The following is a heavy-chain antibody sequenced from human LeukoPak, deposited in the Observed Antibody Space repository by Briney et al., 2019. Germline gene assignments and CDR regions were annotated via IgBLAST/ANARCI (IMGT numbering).Heavy chain of an antibody. D-gene: IGHD2-15*01. V-gene: IGHV1-2*02. J-gene: IGHJ5*02. Sequence: ASVKVSCKASGYTFTGYYMHWVRQAPGQGLEWMGWINPNSGGTNYAQKFQGRVTMTRDTSISTAYMELSRLRSDDTAVYYCASPCSGGNCYGWFDPWGQGTLVTVSS. CDR1: GYTFTGYY. CDR2: INPNSGGT. CDR3: ASPCSGGNCYGWFDP.